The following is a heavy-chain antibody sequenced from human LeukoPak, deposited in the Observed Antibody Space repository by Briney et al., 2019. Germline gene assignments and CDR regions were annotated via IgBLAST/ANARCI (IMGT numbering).Heavy chain of an antibody. CDR2: ISAYNGNT. D-gene: IGHD3-22*01. Sequence: VSVKVSCKASGYTFTSYGISWVRQAPGQGLEWMGWISAYNGNTNYAQKLQGRVTMTTDTSTSTAYMELRSLRSDDTAVYYCARDSYDSSGYSGGDYWGQGTLVTVSS. CDR1: GYTFTSYG. J-gene: IGHJ4*02. V-gene: IGHV1-18*01. CDR3: ARDSYDSSGYSGGDY.